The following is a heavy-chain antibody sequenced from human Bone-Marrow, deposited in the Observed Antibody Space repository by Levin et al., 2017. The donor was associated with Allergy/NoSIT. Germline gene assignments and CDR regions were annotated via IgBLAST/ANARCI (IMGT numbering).Heavy chain of an antibody. CDR1: GFSFWHYT. CDR2: ISSSGDST. J-gene: IGHJ4*02. D-gene: IGHD3-22*01. V-gene: IGHV3-48*02. Sequence: GGSLRLSCAASGFSFWHYTMNWVRQAPGKGLEWVSCISSSGDSTYYADSVKGRFTISRDNAKNSLYLQLNRLRNEDTALYYCARDPARGYYDSSGYSGDHWGQGTLVTVSS. CDR3: ARDPARGYYDSSGYSGDH.